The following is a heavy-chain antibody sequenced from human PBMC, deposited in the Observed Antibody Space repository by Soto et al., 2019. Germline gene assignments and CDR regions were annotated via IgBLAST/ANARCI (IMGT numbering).Heavy chain of an antibody. CDR1: GFTISTFA. Sequence: GGSLRLSCAASGFTISTFAMTWVRQAPGKGLESVCGMTGSGATIHYADSVKGRFTISKDNSRNVLYLQMDYLRDEDTAVYYCAKDAVYNDGLWLMDSWGQGTLVTVSS. D-gene: IGHD2-21*01. CDR2: MTGSGATI. V-gene: IGHV3-23*01. CDR3: AKDAVYNDGLWLMDS. J-gene: IGHJ4*02.